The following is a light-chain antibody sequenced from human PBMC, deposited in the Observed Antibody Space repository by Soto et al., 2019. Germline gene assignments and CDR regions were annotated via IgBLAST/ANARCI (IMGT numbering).Light chain of an antibody. J-gene: IGLJ3*02. CDR1: SSDVGAYNL. V-gene: IGLV2-23*01. CDR3: CSYAGSRTFV. Sequence: QSALTQPRSVSGSPGQSVTISCTGTSSDVGAYNLVSWYQQYPGKAPRLIIYEGTKRPSGISHRFSGSKSDNTASLTISGLRAEDEAHYHCCSYAGSRTFVFGGGTKVTVL. CDR2: EGT.